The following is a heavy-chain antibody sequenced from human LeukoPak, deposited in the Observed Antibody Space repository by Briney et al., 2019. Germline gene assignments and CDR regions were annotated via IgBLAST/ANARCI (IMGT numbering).Heavy chain of an antibody. V-gene: IGHV3-7*01. CDR1: GFTFSSYW. D-gene: IGHD2-21*01. CDR3: ARYCGGDCYGMDV. Sequence: PGGSLRLSCTAPGFTFSSYWMSWVRQAPGKGLEWVANIKQDGSEKDYVDSVKGRFTISRDNAKNSLYLQMNSLRAEDTAVYYCARYCGGDCYGMDVWGQGTTVTVSS. J-gene: IGHJ6*02. CDR2: IKQDGSEK.